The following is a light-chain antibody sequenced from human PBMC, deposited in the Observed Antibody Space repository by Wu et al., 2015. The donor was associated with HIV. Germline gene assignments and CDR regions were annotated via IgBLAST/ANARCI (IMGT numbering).Light chain of an antibody. CDR1: QSVSSN. CDR2: GAS. V-gene: IGKV3-15*01. Sequence: EIVMTQSPATLSVSPGERATLSCRASQSVSSNLAWYQQKPGQAPRLLIYGASTRATGIPARFSGSGSGTEFTLTISSLQSEDFAVYYCRQYTSWPTFGGGTKVEIK. CDR3: RQYTSWPT. J-gene: IGKJ4*01.